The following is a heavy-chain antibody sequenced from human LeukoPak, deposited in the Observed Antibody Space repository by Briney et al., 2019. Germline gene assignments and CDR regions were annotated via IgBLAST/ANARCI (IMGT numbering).Heavy chain of an antibody. J-gene: IGHJ4*02. CDR3: ARGTITTVTDS. CDR2: IYLRGNT. Sequence: SGTLSLTWAISRGSISSSNWWTWVRQPPGKGREWVGEIYLRGNTNYNPSLESRVTISIDESKTQLSLRLETVTAADTAVYYCARGTITTVTDSWGPGTLVTVSS. V-gene: IGHV4-4*02. CDR1: RGSISSSNW. D-gene: IGHD4-17*01.